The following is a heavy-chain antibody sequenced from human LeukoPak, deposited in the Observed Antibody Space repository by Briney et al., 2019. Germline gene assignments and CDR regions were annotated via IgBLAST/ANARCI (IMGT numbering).Heavy chain of an antibody. CDR1: GAPFSGYW. CDR2: INHSRIT. V-gene: IGHV4-34*01. J-gene: IGHJ4*02. Sequence: SETLSPTCAVYGAPFSGYWWYWIRQPPGKGLEWIGEINHSRITNYNPPLKSRVSISVDTSKNQFSLKLSSVTAADTAVYYCATTSGHWGQGTLVTVSS. CDR3: ATTSGH.